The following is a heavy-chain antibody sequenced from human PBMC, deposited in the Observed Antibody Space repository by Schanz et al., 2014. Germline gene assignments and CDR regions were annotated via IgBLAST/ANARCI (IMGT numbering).Heavy chain of an antibody. J-gene: IGHJ6*02. Sequence: VQLVESGGGMVQPGGSLRLSCAASGFTFSDHYMDWVRQAPEKGLEWVSYISSSSGTIYYADSVKGRFTISRDNAKNTLYLQMNSLRAEDTAVYYCAKDVRPVANTVHFYYMDVWGQGTTVTVSS. CDR2: ISSSSGTI. CDR3: AKDVRPVANTVHFYYMDV. CDR1: GFTFSDHY. D-gene: IGHD6-19*01. V-gene: IGHV3-11*01.